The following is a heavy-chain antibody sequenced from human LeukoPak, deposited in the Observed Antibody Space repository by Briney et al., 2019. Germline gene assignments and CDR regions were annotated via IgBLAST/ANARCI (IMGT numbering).Heavy chain of an antibody. D-gene: IGHD5-24*01. V-gene: IGHV4-34*01. CDR1: GVSFSGYY. CDR3: ARGPTIIRN. CDR2: INHSGST. Sequence: KTSETLSLTSAVYGVSFSGYYWSWSRQPPGKGLEWIGEINHSGSTNYNPSLKSRVTISVDTSKNQFSLKLSSVTAADTAVYYCARGPTIIRNWGQGTLVTVSS. J-gene: IGHJ4*02.